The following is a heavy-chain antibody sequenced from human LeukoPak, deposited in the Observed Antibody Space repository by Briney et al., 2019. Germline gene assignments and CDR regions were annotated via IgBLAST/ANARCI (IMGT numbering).Heavy chain of an antibody. D-gene: IGHD3-22*01. CDR2: MNPNSGNT. V-gene: IGHV1-8*01. CDR3: ARGGGYYDRSAKYFIRPPEY. J-gene: IGHJ4*02. CDR1: GYTFTSYD. Sequence: ASVKVSCKASGYTFTSYDINWVRQATGQGLEWMGLMNPNSGNTGYAQKFQCRVTMTRNTSISTAYMELSSLRSEDTAVYYCARGGGYYDRSAKYFIRPPEYWGQGTLVTVSS.